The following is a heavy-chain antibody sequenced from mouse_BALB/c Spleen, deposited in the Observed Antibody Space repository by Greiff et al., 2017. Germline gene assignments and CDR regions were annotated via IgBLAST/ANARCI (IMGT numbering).Heavy chain of an antibody. CDR3: TRLTTVASYAMDY. D-gene: IGHD1-1*01. V-gene: IGHV1S81*02. J-gene: IGHJ4*01. CDR2: INPSNGGT. Sequence: QVQLQQSGAELVKPGASVKLSCKASGYTFTSYYMYWVKQRPGQGLEWIGEINPSNGGTNFNEKFKSKATLTVDKSSSTAYMQLSSLTSEDSAVYYCTRLTTVASYAMDYWGQGTSVTVSS. CDR1: GYTFTSYY.